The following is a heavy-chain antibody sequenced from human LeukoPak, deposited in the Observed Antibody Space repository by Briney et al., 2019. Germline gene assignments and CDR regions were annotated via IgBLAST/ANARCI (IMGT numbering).Heavy chain of an antibody. J-gene: IGHJ4*02. CDR3: AKGSYYDNSGYYYFDY. CDR2: ISGSGGST. Sequence: PGGSLRLFCAVSGLSVSSLGMSWVRQSPGKGLEWVSGISGSGGSTYYADSVKGRFTISRDNSKNTLFLQMNSLRAEDTALYYCAKGSYYDNSGYYYFDYWGQGTLVTVSS. V-gene: IGHV3-23*01. D-gene: IGHD3-22*01. CDR1: GLSVSSLG.